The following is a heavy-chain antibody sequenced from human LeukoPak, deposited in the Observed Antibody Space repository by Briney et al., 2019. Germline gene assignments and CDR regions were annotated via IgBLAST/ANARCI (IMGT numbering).Heavy chain of an antibody. CDR1: GFTFSSYA. D-gene: IGHD6-19*01. CDR3: ARAPSGWSDYWYFDL. CDR2: IYSGGVT. J-gene: IGHJ2*01. Sequence: TGGSLRLSCAASGFTFSSYAMSWVRQAPGKGLEWVSLIYSGGVTYYADSVKGRFIISRDNSKNTLFLQMNSLRAEDTAVYYCARAPSGWSDYWYFDLWGRGTLVTVSS. V-gene: IGHV3-53*01.